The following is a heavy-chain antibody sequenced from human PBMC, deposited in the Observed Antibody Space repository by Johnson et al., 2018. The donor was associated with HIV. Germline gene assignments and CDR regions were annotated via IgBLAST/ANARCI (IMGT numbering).Heavy chain of an antibody. V-gene: IGHV3-30*02. Sequence: QVQLVESGGGVVQPGGSLRLSCAASGFTFSSYGMHWVRQAPGKGLAWVAFIRYDGSNKYYADSVKVWFTIPRDNTKNTLYLQMNSLRAEATAVYYCAKVRRWCDDTFDIWGQGTMVTVSS. D-gene: IGHD4/OR15-4a*01. CDR3: AKVRRWCDDTFDI. J-gene: IGHJ3*02. CDR2: IRYDGSNK. CDR1: GFTFSSYG.